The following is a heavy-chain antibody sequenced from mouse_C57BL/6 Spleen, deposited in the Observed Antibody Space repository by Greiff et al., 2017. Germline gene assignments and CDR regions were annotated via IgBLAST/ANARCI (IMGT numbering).Heavy chain of an antibody. CDR1: GYTFTSYT. CDR2: INPSSGYT. D-gene: IGHD3-2*02. Sequence: VQLQQSGAELARPGASVKMSCKASGYTFTSYTMHWVKQRPGQGLEWIGDINPSSGYTKYNQKFKDKATLTAAKSSSTAYLQLSSLTSEDSAVYYCALGVQAPYYFDYWGQGTTLTVSS. V-gene: IGHV1-4*01. CDR3: ALGVQAPYYFDY. J-gene: IGHJ2*01.